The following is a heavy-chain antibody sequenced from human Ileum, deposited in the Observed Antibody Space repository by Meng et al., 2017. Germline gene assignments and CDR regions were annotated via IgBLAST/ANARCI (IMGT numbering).Heavy chain of an antibody. CDR1: GGSISSYY. Sequence: GSLRLSCTVSGGSISSYYWSWIRQPPGKGLEWIGYIYYSGSTNYNPSLKSRVTISVDTSKNQFSLKLSSVTAADTAVYYCARVSRDGYEDGAFAIWGQGKMV. CDR2: IYYSGST. CDR3: ARVSRDGYEDGAFAI. V-gene: IGHV4-59*01. D-gene: IGHD5-24*01. J-gene: IGHJ3*02.